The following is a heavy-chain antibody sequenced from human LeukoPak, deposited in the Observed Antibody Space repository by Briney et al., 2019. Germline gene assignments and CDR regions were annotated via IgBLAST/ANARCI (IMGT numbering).Heavy chain of an antibody. CDR2: ISAYNGNT. V-gene: IGHV1-18*01. CDR3: ARDEPNYYDSSGRAPYYYYGMDV. J-gene: IGHJ6*02. D-gene: IGHD3-22*01. CDR1: GYTFTSYG. Sequence: ASVKVSCKASGYTFTSYGISWVRQAPGQGLEWMGWISAYNGNTNYAQKLQGRVTMTTDTSTSTAYMELRSLRSDDTAVYSCARDEPNYYDSSGRAPYYYYGMDVWGQGTTVTVSS.